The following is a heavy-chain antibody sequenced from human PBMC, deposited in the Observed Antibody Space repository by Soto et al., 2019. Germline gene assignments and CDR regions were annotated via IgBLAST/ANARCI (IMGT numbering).Heavy chain of an antibody. CDR3: ARETGGDYYDSSGYYDY. V-gene: IGHV1-69*12. CDR2: IIPIFGTA. CDR1: GGTFSSYA. Sequence: QVQLVQSGAEVKKPGSSVKVSCKASGGTFSSYAISWVRQAPGQGLEWMGGIIPIFGTANYAQKLQGRVPITADESTSTAYMELSSLRSEDTAVYYCARETGGDYYDSSGYYDYWGQGTLVTVSS. J-gene: IGHJ4*02. D-gene: IGHD3-22*01.